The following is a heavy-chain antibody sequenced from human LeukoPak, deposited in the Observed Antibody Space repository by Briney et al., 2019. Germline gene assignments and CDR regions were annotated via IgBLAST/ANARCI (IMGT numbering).Heavy chain of an antibody. CDR1: GFTVSSNY. V-gene: IGHV3-66*01. J-gene: IGHJ5*02. CDR3: ARESPDDSSAS. CDR2: IDSGGRK. Sequence: GGSLRLSCVVSGFTVSSNYMSWVRQAPGKGLEWVSVIDSGGRKKYAESVKGRFTISRDNSKNTLYLQMNSLRAEDTAVYYCARESPDDSSASWGQGTLVTVSS. D-gene: IGHD3-22*01.